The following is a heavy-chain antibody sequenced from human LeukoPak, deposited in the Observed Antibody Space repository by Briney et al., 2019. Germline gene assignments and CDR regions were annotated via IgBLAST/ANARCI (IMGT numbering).Heavy chain of an antibody. CDR2: IYYSRST. Sequence: SETLSLTCTVSGGSISSGGYYWSWIRQHPGKGLEWIGYIYYSRSTYYNPSLKSRVTISVDTSKNQFSLKLSSATAADTAVYYCARGGITKTHDYWGQGTLVTVSS. CDR1: GGSISSGGYY. D-gene: IGHD3-10*01. CDR3: ARGGITKTHDY. J-gene: IGHJ4*02. V-gene: IGHV4-31*03.